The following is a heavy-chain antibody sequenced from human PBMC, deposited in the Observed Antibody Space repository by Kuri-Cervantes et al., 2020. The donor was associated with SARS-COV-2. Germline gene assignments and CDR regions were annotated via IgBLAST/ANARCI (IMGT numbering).Heavy chain of an antibody. CDR2: FDPEDGET. CDR1: GFTFSSYA. Sequence: GESLKISCAASGFTFSSYAMSWVRQAPGKGLEWMGGFDPEDGETIYAQKFQGRVTMTEDTSTDTAYMELSSLRSEDTAVYYCATVSGIAAAGSISTWFDPWGQGTLVTVSS. J-gene: IGHJ5*02. CDR3: ATVSGIAAAGSISTWFDP. V-gene: IGHV1-24*01. D-gene: IGHD6-13*01.